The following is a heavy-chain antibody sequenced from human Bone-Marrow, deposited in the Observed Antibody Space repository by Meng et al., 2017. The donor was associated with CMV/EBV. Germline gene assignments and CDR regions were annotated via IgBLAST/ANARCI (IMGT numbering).Heavy chain of an antibody. CDR1: GHSTSSGYY. V-gene: IGHV4-38-2*02. J-gene: IGHJ4*02. Sequence: SETLSLTCTASGHSTSSGYYWGWIRQFPGKGLEWIGEINHSGSTNYNPSLKSRVTISVDTSKNQFSLKLSSVTAADTAVYYCARLAYSYGYVDYWGQGTLVTVSS. CDR2: INHSGST. D-gene: IGHD5-18*01. CDR3: ARLAYSYGYVDY.